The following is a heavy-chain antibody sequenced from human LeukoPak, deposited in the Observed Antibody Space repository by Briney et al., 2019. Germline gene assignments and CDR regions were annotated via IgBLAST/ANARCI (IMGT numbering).Heavy chain of an antibody. D-gene: IGHD3-10*01. CDR3: AITHPMGTLDY. J-gene: IGHJ4*02. Sequence: GGSLRLSCAASGFTVSSNYMSWVRQAPGKGLEWVSVIYSGGSTYYADSVKGRFTISRDNSKNTLYLQMNSLRAEDTAVYYCAITHPMGTLDYWGQGTLVTVSS. CDR2: IYSGGST. CDR1: GFTVSSNY. V-gene: IGHV3-53*01.